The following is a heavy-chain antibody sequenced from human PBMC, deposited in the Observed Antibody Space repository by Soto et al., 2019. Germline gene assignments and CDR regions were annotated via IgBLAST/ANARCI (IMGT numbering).Heavy chain of an antibody. V-gene: IGHV4-31*03. D-gene: IGHD5-18*01. CDR3: ARASDTAILYYFDY. Sequence: LSLTCTVSGGSISSGGYYWSWIRQHPGKGLEWIGYIYYSGSTYYNPSLKSRVTISVDTSKNQFSLKLSSVTAADTAVYYCARASDTAILYYFDYWGQGTLVTVSS. CDR2: IYYSGST. CDR1: GGSISSGGYY. J-gene: IGHJ4*02.